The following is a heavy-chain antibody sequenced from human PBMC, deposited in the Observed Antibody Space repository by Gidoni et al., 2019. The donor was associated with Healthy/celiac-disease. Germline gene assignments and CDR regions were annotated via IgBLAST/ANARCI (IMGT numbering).Heavy chain of an antibody. Sequence: QVQLVQSGAEVKKPGSSVKVSCKASGVTFSSYAISWVRQAPGQGLEWMGRIIPILGIANYAQKFQGRVTITADKSTSTAYMELSSLRSEDTAVYYCAREGEANCGGDCSYYFDYWGQGTLVTVSS. V-gene: IGHV1-69*04. D-gene: IGHD2-21*02. CDR3: AREGEANCGGDCSYYFDY. J-gene: IGHJ4*02. CDR1: GVTFSSYA. CDR2: IIPILGIA.